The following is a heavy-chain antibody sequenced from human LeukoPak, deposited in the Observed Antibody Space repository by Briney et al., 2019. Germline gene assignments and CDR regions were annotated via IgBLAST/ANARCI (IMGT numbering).Heavy chain of an antibody. D-gene: IGHD6-19*01. J-gene: IGHJ4*02. Sequence: SETLSLTCSVSGESISHSTYYWGWIRQPPGKGLEWIGSINYSGSTGRTYYNPSLKSRVTISVDTSKNQFSLKLSSVTAADTAVYYCARHDPSIAVAGTVDYWGQGTLVTVSS. V-gene: IGHV4-39*01. CDR2: INYSGSTGRT. CDR1: GESISHSTYY. CDR3: ARHDPSIAVAGTVDY.